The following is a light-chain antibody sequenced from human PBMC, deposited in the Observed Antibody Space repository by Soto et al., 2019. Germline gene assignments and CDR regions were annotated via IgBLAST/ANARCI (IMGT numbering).Light chain of an antibody. J-gene: IGLJ1*01. Sequence: QAVVTQPPSASGTPGQRVTISCSGSGSNIGSNTVAWYQQLPGTAPKLLIYSNNQRPSGVPDRFSGSKSGTSVSLAISGLQSEDEADYYCAAWDDSLNGRLFGTGTKVTVL. V-gene: IGLV1-44*01. CDR1: GSNIGSNT. CDR3: AAWDDSLNGRL. CDR2: SNN.